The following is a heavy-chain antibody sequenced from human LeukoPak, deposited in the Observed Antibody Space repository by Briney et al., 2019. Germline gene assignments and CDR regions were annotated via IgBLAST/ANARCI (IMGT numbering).Heavy chain of an antibody. Sequence: ASVKVSCKASGYTFTTYGISWVRQAPGQGLEWMGWISTYNGNTNYAQKFQGRVTMTTDTSTSTAHLELRSLRSDDTAVYYCARVGYYYDSSGYYYKDYFDYWGQGTLVTVSS. CDR3: ARVGYYYDSSGYYYKDYFDY. J-gene: IGHJ4*02. CDR2: ISTYNGNT. CDR1: GYTFTTYG. V-gene: IGHV1-18*01. D-gene: IGHD3-22*01.